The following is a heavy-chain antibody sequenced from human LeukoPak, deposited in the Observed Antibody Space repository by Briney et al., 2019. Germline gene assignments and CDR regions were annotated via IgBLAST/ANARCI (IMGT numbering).Heavy chain of an antibody. J-gene: IGHJ6*04. Sequence: PGGSLRLSCAASGFTFSSYEMDWVRQAPGKGLEWVSYISSSGSTIYYADSVEGRFTISRDNAKNSLYLQMNSLRAEDTAVYYCMGAGRITMVRGVMNGMDVWGKGTTVTVSS. CDR1: GFTFSSYE. D-gene: IGHD3-10*01. CDR3: MGAGRITMVRGVMNGMDV. V-gene: IGHV3-48*03. CDR2: ISSSGSTI.